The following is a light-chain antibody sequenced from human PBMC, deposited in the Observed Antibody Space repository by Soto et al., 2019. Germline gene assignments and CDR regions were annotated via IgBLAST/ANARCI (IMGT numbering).Light chain of an antibody. CDR2: GAS. CDR3: QQYGISPGT. CDR1: RSVRSN. J-gene: IGKJ1*01. Sequence: EIVLTQSPGTLSLSPGERATLSCKASRSVRSNLAWYQQKPGQAPRLLIYGASSRATGIPDRFSGSGSGTDFTLTISRLEPEDFAVYYCQQYGISPGTFGQGTKVDIK. V-gene: IGKV3-20*01.